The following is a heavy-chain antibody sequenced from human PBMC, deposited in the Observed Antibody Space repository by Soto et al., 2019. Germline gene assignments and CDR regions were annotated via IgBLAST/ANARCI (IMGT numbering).Heavy chain of an antibody. Sequence: GGSLRLSCAASGFTVSSNYMSWVRQAPGKGLEWVSVIYSGGSTYYADSVKGRFTISRDNSKNTLYLQMNSLRAEDTAVYYCATWSLGGYYYYYMDVWGKGTTVTVSS. CDR2: IYSGGST. D-gene: IGHD3-16*01. J-gene: IGHJ6*03. V-gene: IGHV3-53*01. CDR3: ATWSLGGYYYYYMDV. CDR1: GFTVSSNY.